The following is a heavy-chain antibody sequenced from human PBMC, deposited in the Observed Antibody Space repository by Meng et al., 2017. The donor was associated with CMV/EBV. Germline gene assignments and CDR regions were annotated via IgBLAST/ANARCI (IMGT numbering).Heavy chain of an antibody. V-gene: IGHV1-69*01. Sequence: FSGDAIGLVRQAPGQGLEWMGGIIPIFGTANYAQKFQGRITITADESTSTAYMGLSSLRSEDTAVYYCARGVGYYGSGSYSKYGMDVWAQGTTVTVSS. CDR2: IIPIFGTA. J-gene: IGHJ6*02. D-gene: IGHD3-10*01. CDR1: FSGDA. CDR3: ARGVGYYGSGSYSKYGMDV.